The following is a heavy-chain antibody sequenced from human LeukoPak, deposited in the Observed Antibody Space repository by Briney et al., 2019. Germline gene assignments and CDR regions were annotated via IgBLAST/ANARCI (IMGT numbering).Heavy chain of an antibody. Sequence: SQTLSLTCTVSGGSISSGDYDWSWIRQPPGKGLEWIGYIYYSGSTYYNPSLKSRVTISVDTSKNQFSLKLSSVTAADTAVYYCAREGLAKEQLVLFSGYGMDVWGQGTTVTVSS. V-gene: IGHV4-30-4*01. J-gene: IGHJ6*02. CDR2: IYYSGST. D-gene: IGHD6-13*01. CDR1: GGSISSGDYD. CDR3: AREGLAKEQLVLFSGYGMDV.